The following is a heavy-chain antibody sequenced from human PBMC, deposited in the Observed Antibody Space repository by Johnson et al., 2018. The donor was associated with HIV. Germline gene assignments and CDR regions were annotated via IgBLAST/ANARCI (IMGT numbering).Heavy chain of an antibody. J-gene: IGHJ3*02. V-gene: IGHV3-7*01. CDR1: GFTFSSYW. CDR2: IKQDGSEK. D-gene: IGHD2-15*01. CDR3: AMPPGVGSVDAFDI. Sequence: VQLVESGGGLVQPGGSLRLSCAASGFTFSSYWMSWVRQAPGKGLEWVANIKQDGSEKYYVDSVKGRFTISRDNAKNSLYLQMNSLRAEDTAVYYCAMPPGVGSVDAFDIWGQGTMVTVSS.